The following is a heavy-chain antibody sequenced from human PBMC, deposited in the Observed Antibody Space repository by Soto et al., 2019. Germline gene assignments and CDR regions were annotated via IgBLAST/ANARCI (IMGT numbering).Heavy chain of an antibody. D-gene: IGHD2-2*01. V-gene: IGHV1-46*01. CDR1: GYTFTSYY. CDR3: ARTCRVVPAANPYYYYGMDV. CDR2: INPSGGST. Sequence: GASVKVSCKAPGYTFTSYYMHWVRQAPGQGLEWMGIINPSGGSTSYAQKFQGRVTMTRDTSTSTVYMELSSLRSEDTAVYYCARTCRVVPAANPYYYYGMDVWGQGTTVTVSS. J-gene: IGHJ6*02.